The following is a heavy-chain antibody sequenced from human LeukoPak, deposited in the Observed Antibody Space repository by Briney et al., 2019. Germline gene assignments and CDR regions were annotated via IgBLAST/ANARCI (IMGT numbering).Heavy chain of an antibody. CDR2: IIPIFGTA. CDR3: ARDLGRRYSYGYSYYGMDV. J-gene: IGHJ6*02. CDR1: GYTFTSYA. D-gene: IGHD5-18*01. V-gene: IGHV1-69*13. Sequence: ASVKVSCKASGYTFTSYAMNWVRQAPGQGLEWMGGIIPIFGTANYEQKFQGRVTITADEATSTAYMELSSLRSEDTAVYYCARDLGRRYSYGYSYYGMDVWGQGTTVTVSS.